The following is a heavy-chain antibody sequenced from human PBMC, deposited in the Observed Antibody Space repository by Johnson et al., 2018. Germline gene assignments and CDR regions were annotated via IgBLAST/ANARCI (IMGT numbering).Heavy chain of an antibody. J-gene: IGHJ1*01. Sequence: QVQLVQSGGGVVQPGRSLRLSCAASGFTFSSHALHWVRQAPGKGLEWVAFISYDGHNKHYADSVTGRFTISRDNSKNTLYLQMNSLRPEDTAVYYCAKDQGSYLEYFQHWGQGTLVTVSS. CDR1: GFTFSSHA. D-gene: IGHD1-26*01. V-gene: IGHV3-30-3*01. CDR3: AKDQGSYLEYFQH. CDR2: ISYDGHNK.